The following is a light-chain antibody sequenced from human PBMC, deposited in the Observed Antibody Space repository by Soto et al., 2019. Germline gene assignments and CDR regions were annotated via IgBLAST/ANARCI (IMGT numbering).Light chain of an antibody. V-gene: IGKV1-5*03. J-gene: IGKJ3*01. CDR3: QQYNSYPIT. CDR2: LAF. Sequence: DIQTTQSPSTLSASVGDRVTITCRASQSFSNWLAWYQQKPGKAPKLLIYLAFTLVFGLPSRYSGSGSWTGFTLTISGLQPDDFASYDCQQYNSYPITFGPGTKVD. CDR1: QSFSNW.